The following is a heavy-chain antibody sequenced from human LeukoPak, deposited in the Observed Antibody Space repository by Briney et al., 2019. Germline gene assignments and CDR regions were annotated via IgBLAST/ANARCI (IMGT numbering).Heavy chain of an antibody. D-gene: IGHD6-19*01. V-gene: IGHV4-34*01. Sequence: PSETLSLTCAVYGGSFSGSYWSWIRQPPGKGLEWIGEINHSGSTNYNPSLKSRVTISVDTSKNQFSLKLSSVTAADTAVYYCARLYSSGWYGSDYWGQGTLVTVSS. CDR1: GGSFSGSY. CDR2: INHSGST. CDR3: ARLYSSGWYGSDY. J-gene: IGHJ4*02.